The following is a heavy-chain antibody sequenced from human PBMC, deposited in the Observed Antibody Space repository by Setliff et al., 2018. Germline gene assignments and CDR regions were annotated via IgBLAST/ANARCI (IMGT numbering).Heavy chain of an antibody. CDR2: ISYGGNT. D-gene: IGHD6-13*01. V-gene: IGHV4-39*01. Sequence: SETLSLTCNVSGGSINSRSYYWGWIRQPPGKGLEWIAMISYGGNTYYNPSLKRRVTISVDTPNDQFSLNLNSVTAADTAVYFCARRADYSRSWSYYFDCWGQGTLVTVSS. CDR3: ARRADYSRSWSYYFDC. J-gene: IGHJ4*02. CDR1: GGSINSRSYY.